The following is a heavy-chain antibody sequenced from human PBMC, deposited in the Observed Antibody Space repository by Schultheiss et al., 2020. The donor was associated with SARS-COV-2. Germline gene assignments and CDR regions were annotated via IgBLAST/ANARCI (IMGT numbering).Heavy chain of an antibody. CDR2: IYYSGST. J-gene: IGHJ6*02. CDR3: ASNYGDYYYYYGLDV. Sequence: SETLSLTCTVSGGSITSGAYYWRWIRQHPGKGLEWIGHIYYSGSTYHNPSLKSRVSISADTSKNQFSLELSAVTAADTAVYFCASNYGDYYYYYGLDVWGQGTTVTVSS. CDR1: GGSITSGAYY. V-gene: IGHV4-31*03. D-gene: IGHD4-17*01.